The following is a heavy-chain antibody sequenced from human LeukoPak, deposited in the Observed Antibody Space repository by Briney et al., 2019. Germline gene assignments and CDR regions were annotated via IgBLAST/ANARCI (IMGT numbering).Heavy chain of an antibody. CDR2: IYYSGST. J-gene: IGHJ3*02. D-gene: IGHD6-13*01. CDR1: GGSISSSSYY. V-gene: IGHV4-39*01. CDR3: ARHYPVYSSPKDAFDI. Sequence: PSETLSLTCTVSGGSISSSSYYWGWIRQPPGKGLEWIGSIYYSGSTYYNPSLKSRVTISVDTSKNQFSLKLSSVTAADTAVYYCARHYPVYSSPKDAFDIWGQGTMVTVSS.